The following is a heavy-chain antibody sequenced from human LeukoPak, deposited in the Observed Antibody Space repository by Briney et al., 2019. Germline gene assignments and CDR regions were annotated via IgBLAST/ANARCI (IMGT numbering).Heavy chain of an antibody. J-gene: IGHJ4*02. Sequence: ASVKVSCKASGYTFTGYHMHWVRQAPGQGLEWMGWINPNSGGTNYAQKFQGWVTMTRDTSISTAYMELSRLRSDDTAVYYCARDHGDGSGSLPDYWGQGTLVTVSS. CDR3: ARDHGDGSGSLPDY. CDR1: GYTFTGYH. D-gene: IGHD3-10*01. V-gene: IGHV1-2*04. CDR2: INPNSGGT.